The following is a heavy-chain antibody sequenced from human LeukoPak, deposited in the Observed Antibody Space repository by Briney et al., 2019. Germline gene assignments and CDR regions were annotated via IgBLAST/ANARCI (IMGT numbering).Heavy chain of an antibody. CDR3: ARVYRVTTGTYYYYYMDV. V-gene: IGHV4-59*01. CDR2: IYYYGST. J-gene: IGHJ6*03. CDR1: GGSMTNYY. Sequence: SETLSLTCTVSGGSMTNYYWTWIRQPPGEGLEWLAYIYYYGSTNYNPSLESRLTLTVDTSKNQFSLKLSSVTAADTAVYYCARVYRVTTGTYYYYYMDVWGKGTTVTVSS. D-gene: IGHD4-17*01.